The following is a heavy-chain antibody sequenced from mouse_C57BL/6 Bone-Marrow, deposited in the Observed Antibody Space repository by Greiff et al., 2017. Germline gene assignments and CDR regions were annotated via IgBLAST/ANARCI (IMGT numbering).Heavy chain of an antibody. V-gene: IGHV1-42*01. CDR2: INPSTGGT. CDR1: GYSFTGYY. CDR3: SRGEVYDGYVACFAY. J-gene: IGHJ3*01. Sequence: VQLKESGPELVKPGASVKLSCKASGYSFTGYYMNWVKQSPEKSLEWIGEINPSTGGTTYNQKFKAKATLSVDNSYSTAYMQNKSLTSENSAVYAFSRGEVYDGYVACFAYWCQGTLVTVSA. D-gene: IGHD2-3*01.